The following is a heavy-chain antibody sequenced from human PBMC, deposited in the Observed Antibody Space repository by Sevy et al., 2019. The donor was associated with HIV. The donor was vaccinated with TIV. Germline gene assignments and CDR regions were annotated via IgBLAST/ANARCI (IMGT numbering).Heavy chain of an antibody. D-gene: IGHD5-12*01. CDR1: GDSMSSGAYY. J-gene: IGHJ5*02. Sequence: SETLSLTCTVSGDSMSSGAYYWSWIRQHPGKGLGWIGYIYYTGSTYSNPSLKSRVVISLDTSKNQFSLKVSSVTAADTAVYYCARGRLIVARERWFDPWGQGIRVTVSS. V-gene: IGHV4-31*03. CDR2: IYYTGST. CDR3: ARGRLIVARERWFDP.